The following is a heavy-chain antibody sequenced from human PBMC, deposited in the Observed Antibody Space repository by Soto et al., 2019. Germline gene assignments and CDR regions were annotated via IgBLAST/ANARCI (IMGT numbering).Heavy chain of an antibody. CDR3: ARTKVITIFGVVIECYFDY. CDR1: GGSFSGYY. CDR2: INHSGST. V-gene: IGHV4-34*01. D-gene: IGHD3-3*01. J-gene: IGHJ4*02. Sequence: QVQLQQWGAGLLKPSETLSLTCAVYGGSFSGYYWSWIRQPPGKGLEWIGEINHSGSTNYNPSLKSRVTISVDTSKNQFSLKLSSVTAADTAVYYCARTKVITIFGVVIECYFDYWGQGTLVTVSS.